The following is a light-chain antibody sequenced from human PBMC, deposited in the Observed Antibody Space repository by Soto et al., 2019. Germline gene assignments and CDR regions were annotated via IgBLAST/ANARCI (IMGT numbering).Light chain of an antibody. CDR1: KDIAGY. CDR2: GAS. J-gene: IGKJ5*01. Sequence: DIQVTQSPSSLSASVGDRVTITCLARKDIAGYLAWYQHKPGRTPELLIHGASRLQSGVPERFSGSGSGTDFTLSINRLEPEDFATYYCQQAYSFPITFGQGTRLEIK. V-gene: IGKV1D-12*01. CDR3: QQAYSFPIT.